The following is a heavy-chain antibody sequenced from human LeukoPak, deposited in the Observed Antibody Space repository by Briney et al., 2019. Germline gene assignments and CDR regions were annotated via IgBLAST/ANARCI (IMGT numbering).Heavy chain of an antibody. Sequence: KLSETLSLTCTVSGGSITNYYWSWIRQPPGKGLEWIGYIYYGGSTNYNPSLTSRVTISIDTSKNQFSLKLSSVTAADTAVYYCARGVAPSIAAAGTILSFDYWGQGTLVTVSS. V-gene: IGHV4-59*08. CDR3: ARGVAPSIAAAGTILSFDY. J-gene: IGHJ4*02. CDR1: GGSITNYY. CDR2: IYYGGST. D-gene: IGHD6-13*01.